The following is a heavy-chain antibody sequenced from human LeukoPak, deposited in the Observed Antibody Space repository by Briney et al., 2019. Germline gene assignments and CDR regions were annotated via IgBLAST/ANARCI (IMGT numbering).Heavy chain of an antibody. J-gene: IGHJ4*02. Sequence: GGSLRLSCAASGFTFSSYSMNWVRQAPGKGLEWVSSISSSSNYIYYADTVKGRFTISRDNAKNSLYLQMNSLRAEDTAVYYCARSKWKRWLVRSEFDYWGQGTLVTVSS. CDR3: ARSKWKRWLVRSEFDY. CDR2: ISSSSNYI. CDR1: GFTFSSYS. D-gene: IGHD6-19*01. V-gene: IGHV3-21*01.